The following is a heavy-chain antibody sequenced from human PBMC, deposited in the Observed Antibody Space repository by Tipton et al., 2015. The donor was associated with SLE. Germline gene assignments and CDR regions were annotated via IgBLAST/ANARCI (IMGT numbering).Heavy chain of an antibody. Sequence: LRLSCTVSGGSISSYYWSWIRQPPGKGLEWIGYIYYGGSTNYNPSPKSRVTISVDTSRNQFSLKLSSVTAADTAMYYCARSYTSTTWFDPWGQGTLVTVSS. CDR3: ARSYTSTTWFDP. CDR2: IYYGGST. CDR1: GGSISSYY. D-gene: IGHD2-2*01. J-gene: IGHJ5*02. V-gene: IGHV4-59*08.